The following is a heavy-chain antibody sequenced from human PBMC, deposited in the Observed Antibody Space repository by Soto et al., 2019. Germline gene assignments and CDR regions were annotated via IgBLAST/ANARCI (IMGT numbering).Heavy chain of an antibody. CDR2: INPNSGDT. CDR3: ARVRTYYDRSGSLDY. V-gene: IGHV1-2*02. CDR1: GYSFTGYF. D-gene: IGHD3-22*01. Sequence: ASVKVSCKASGYSFTGYFMHWVRQAPGQGLACMGWINPNSGDTNYVQRFQGRVTMTRDMSINTVYMDLRGLTSDDTAVYYCARVRTYYDRSGSLDYWGQGTLVTVSS. J-gene: IGHJ4*02.